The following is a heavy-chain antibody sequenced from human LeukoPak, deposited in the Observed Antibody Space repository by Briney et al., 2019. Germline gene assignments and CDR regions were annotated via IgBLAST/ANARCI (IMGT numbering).Heavy chain of an antibody. D-gene: IGHD3-9*01. Sequence: PGGSLRLSCAASGFTFSSYGMHWVRQAPGKGLEWVAVISYDGSNKYYADSVKGRFTISRDNSKNTLYLQMNSLRAEDTAVYYCAKEGVSYDILTGYYYYYGMDVWGQGTTVTVSS. CDR2: ISYDGSNK. CDR3: AKEGVSYDILTGYYYYYGMDV. CDR1: GFTFSSYG. J-gene: IGHJ6*02. V-gene: IGHV3-30*18.